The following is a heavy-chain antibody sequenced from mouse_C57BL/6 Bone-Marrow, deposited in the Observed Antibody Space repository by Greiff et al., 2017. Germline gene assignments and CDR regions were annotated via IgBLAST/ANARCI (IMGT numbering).Heavy chain of an antibody. CDR2: ISLKSDNSAS. Sequence: EVKVVESGGGLVQPGGSMKLSCVASGFTFSNYWMHWVRQSPEKGLEWVAQISLKSDNSASHYAESVKGRFTISRDDSKSCVYLQMNHLRAEDTGIYDCTALSPGFITAVVDYWGQGTTLTVSS. J-gene: IGHJ2*01. V-gene: IGHV6-3*01. D-gene: IGHD1-1*01. CDR1: GFTFSNYW. CDR3: TALSPGFITAVVDY.